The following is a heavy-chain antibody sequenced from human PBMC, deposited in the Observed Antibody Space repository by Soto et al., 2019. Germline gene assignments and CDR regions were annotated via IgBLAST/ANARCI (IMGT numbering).Heavy chain of an antibody. Sequence: QVQLVQSGAEVKKPGASVKVSCKASGYTFTSYGISWVRQAPGQGLEWMGWISAYNGNTNYAQKLQGRVTMTTDTATSIGYMELRSLRSDGTAVYYCARGGSSWLQRSYYLDSWGQGTLVTVSS. CDR2: ISAYNGNT. D-gene: IGHD6-13*01. CDR1: GYTFTSYG. J-gene: IGHJ4*02. CDR3: ARGGSSWLQRSYYLDS. V-gene: IGHV1-18*01.